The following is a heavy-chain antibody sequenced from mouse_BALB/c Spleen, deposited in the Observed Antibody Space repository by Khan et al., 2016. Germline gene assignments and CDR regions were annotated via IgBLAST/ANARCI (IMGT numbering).Heavy chain of an antibody. CDR2: ISSGGGNT. Sequence: EVELVESGGGLVKPGGSLKLSCAASGFAFSSYDMSWVRQTPEKRLEWVAYISSGGGNTYYPDTVKGRFTISRDNAKNTLYLQVRSLKSEDTAMYYCARKGAYYGSSAPFAYWGQGTLVTVSA. J-gene: IGHJ3*01. CDR1: GFAFSSYD. CDR3: ARKGAYYGSSAPFAY. V-gene: IGHV5-12-1*01. D-gene: IGHD1-1*01.